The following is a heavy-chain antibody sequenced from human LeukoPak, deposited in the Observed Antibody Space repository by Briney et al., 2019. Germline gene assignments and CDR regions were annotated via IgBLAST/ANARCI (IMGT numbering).Heavy chain of an antibody. Sequence: PGGSLRLSCAASGFTFSSYAMHWVRQAPGKGLEWVAVISYDGSNKYYADSVKGRFTISRDNSKNTLYLQMNSLRAEDTAVYYCARAPWGGANWFDPWGQGTLVTVSS. V-gene: IGHV3-30-3*01. CDR3: ARAPWGGANWFDP. CDR2: ISYDGSNK. CDR1: GFTFSSYA. J-gene: IGHJ5*02. D-gene: IGHD3-16*01.